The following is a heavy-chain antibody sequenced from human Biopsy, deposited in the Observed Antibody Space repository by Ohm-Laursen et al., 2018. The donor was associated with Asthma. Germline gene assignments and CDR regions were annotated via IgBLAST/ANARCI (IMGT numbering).Heavy chain of an antibody. V-gene: IGHV3-30*03. D-gene: IGHD1-14*01. Sequence: SLRLSCTAAGFNFHNYGMNWVRRAPGKGLEWVAQILFDGRKINYPDSVKGRFTISRDNSKNMVYLQMNSLRPEDTAVYYCARDGPELPTELDYWGPGTLVTVSS. CDR1: GFNFHNYG. CDR3: ARDGPELPTELDY. J-gene: IGHJ4*02. CDR2: ILFDGRKI.